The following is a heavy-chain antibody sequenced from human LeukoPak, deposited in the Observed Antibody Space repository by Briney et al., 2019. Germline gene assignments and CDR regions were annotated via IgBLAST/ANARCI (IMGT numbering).Heavy chain of an antibody. V-gene: IGHV3-15*07. CDR2: IKTNADGGTA. Sequence: GSLRLSCAASGFNFNNAWLDWVRQTPGQGLEWVGQIKTNADGGTADYAAPVKGRFTISRDDSKNTLFLQMNSLKTEDTAVYYCTTGIRGDCGQGTLVTVSS. CDR1: GFNFNNAW. J-gene: IGHJ4*02. CDR3: TTGIRGD.